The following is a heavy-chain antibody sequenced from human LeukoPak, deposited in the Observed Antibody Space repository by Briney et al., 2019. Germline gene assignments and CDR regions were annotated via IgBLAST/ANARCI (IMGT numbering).Heavy chain of an antibody. J-gene: IGHJ4*02. D-gene: IGHD3-10*01. CDR1: GGSISSSSYY. CDR2: IYYSGST. CDR3: AGWGRTTMVRGAAEVQSDY. Sequence: PSETLSLTCTVSGGSISSSSYYWGWIRQPPGEGLEWIGSIYYSGSTYYNPSLKSRVTISVDTSKNQFSLKLSSVTAADTAVYYCAGWGRTTMVRGAAEVQSDYWGQGTLVTVSS. V-gene: IGHV4-39*07.